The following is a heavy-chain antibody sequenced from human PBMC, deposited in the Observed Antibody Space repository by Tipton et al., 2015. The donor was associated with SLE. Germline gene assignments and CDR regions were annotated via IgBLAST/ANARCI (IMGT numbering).Heavy chain of an antibody. CDR3: ARDPYGGAYGAFDI. J-gene: IGHJ3*02. CDR1: GFTLDDSA. CDR2: VSRQSGSI. Sequence: EALGFTLDDSAMHWVRQAPGKGLEWVAGVSRQSGSIGYGESVKGRFTISRDNAQNSLYLQMNRLRVEDTAIYFCARDPYGGAYGAFDIWGHGTLVTVS. D-gene: IGHD4-17*01. V-gene: IGHV3-9*01.